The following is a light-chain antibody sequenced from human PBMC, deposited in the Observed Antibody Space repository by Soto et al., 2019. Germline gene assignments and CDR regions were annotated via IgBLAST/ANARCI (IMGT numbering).Light chain of an antibody. J-gene: IGKJ5*01. Sequence: DSQLTQSLSFRSASVGDRGTITCRASQGISSSLAWYQQTPGKDAKLLIYASSTLQSGAPSRFSGSGSGTEFTLTISSLQPEDCATYYCQQLNTFPVTFGQGTRLDI. CDR2: ASS. V-gene: IGKV1-9*01. CDR3: QQLNTFPVT. CDR1: QGISSS.